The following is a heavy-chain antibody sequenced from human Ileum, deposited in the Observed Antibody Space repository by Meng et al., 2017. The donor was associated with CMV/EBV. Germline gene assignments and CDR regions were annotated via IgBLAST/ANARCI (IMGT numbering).Heavy chain of an antibody. V-gene: IGHV3-23*01. CDR2: ISGTGDNT. CDR1: GFTFSGYA. Sequence: GESLKISCAASGFTFSGYAVSWVRQPPGKGLEWVSAISGTGDNTYYADSVKGRFTISRDNSKNTLYVQMNSLRAEDTALYYCAKCRGGSCYYFDYWGQGTLVTVSP. CDR3: AKCRGGSCYYFDY. J-gene: IGHJ4*02. D-gene: IGHD2-15*01.